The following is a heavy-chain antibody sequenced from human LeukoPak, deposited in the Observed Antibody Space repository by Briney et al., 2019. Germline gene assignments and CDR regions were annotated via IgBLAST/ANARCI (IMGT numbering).Heavy chain of an antibody. D-gene: IGHD3-22*01. Sequence: SETLSLTCTVSGGSISSYYWSWIRQPAGKGLEWIGRIYTSGSTNYNPSLKSRVTMSVDTSKNQSSLKLSSVTAADTAVYYCAREHYYDSSGYFVRETYFDYWGQGTLVTVSS. V-gene: IGHV4-4*07. CDR1: GGSISSYY. CDR2: IYTSGST. J-gene: IGHJ4*02. CDR3: AREHYYDSSGYFVRETYFDY.